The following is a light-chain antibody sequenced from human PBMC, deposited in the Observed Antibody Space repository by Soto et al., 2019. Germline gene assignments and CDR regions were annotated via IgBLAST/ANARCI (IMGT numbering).Light chain of an antibody. CDR1: QSISSNY. J-gene: IGKJ1*01. V-gene: IGKV3-20*01. CDR3: QQYASRPWT. CDR2: GAS. Sequence: ETVLTQSPGTLSLSPGERATLSCRASQSISSNYLAWYQQKPGQAPRLLVYGASNRATGIPDRFSGSGSGTDFTLTISRLEPEDFAVYYCQQYASRPWTFGQGTKVEIK.